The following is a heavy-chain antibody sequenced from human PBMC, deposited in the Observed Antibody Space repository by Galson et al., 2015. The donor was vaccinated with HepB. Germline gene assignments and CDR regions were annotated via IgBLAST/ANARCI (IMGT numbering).Heavy chain of an antibody. Sequence: SLRLSCAASGFTLSTYWMTWVRQAPGKGLEWVANIKEDGSAEYYVDSVKGRFAISRDNAKNSLHLQMNSLRAEDTGVYYCARDRIGTDVWGRGSTVTVSS. CDR1: GFTLSTYW. J-gene: IGHJ6*02. V-gene: IGHV3-7*01. CDR3: ARDRIGTDV. CDR2: IKEDGSAE.